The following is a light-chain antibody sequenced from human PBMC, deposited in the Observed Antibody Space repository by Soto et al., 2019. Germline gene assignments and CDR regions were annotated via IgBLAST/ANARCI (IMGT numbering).Light chain of an antibody. V-gene: IGLV2-14*01. J-gene: IGLJ1*01. CDR1: SSDVGGYKY. CDR3: SSYTTSSSYV. Sequence: VLTQPRSVSGSPGQSVTISCTGTSSDVGGYKYVSWYQQHPGKAPKLMIYDVTSRPSGVSYRFSGSKSGNTASLTISGLQAEDEADHYCSSYTTSSSYVFGTGTKVTVL. CDR2: DVT.